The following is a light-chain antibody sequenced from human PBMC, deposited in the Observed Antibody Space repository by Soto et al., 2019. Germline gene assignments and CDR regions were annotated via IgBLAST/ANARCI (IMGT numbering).Light chain of an antibody. V-gene: IGKV3-15*01. CDR3: QQYNNWPWT. Sequence: EIVMTQSPATLSVSPGERATLSCRASQSVNSNLAWYQQKPGQAPRLLMYGVSTRATGIPARFSGSGSGTEFTLTISGLQSEDFAIYYCQQYNNWPWTFGQGTKVDIK. CDR1: QSVNSN. J-gene: IGKJ1*01. CDR2: GVS.